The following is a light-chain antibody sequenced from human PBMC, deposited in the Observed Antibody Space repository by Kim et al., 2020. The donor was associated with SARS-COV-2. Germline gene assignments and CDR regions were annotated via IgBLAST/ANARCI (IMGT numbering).Light chain of an antibody. CDR2: QDY. J-gene: IGLJ2*01. CDR1: ELGEKY. V-gene: IGLV3-1*01. CDR3: QAWDSGTV. Sequence: VSVSPGQTASITCSGDELGEKYVCWYQQKPGQSPLLVIYQDYKRPSGIPERFSGSNSGNTATLTISGTQPMDEAEYYCQAWDSGTVFGGGTKLTVL.